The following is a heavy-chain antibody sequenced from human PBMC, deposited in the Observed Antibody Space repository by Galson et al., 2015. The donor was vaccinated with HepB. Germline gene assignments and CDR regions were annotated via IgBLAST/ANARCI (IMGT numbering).Heavy chain of an antibody. Sequence: SVKVSCKASGYTFTSYGISWVRQAPGQGLEWMGWISAYNGNTNYAQKLQGRVTMTTDTSTSTAYMELRSLRSDDTAVYYCASSGLRGSSAGRFVYWGQGTLVTVSS. J-gene: IGHJ4*02. D-gene: IGHD6-13*01. V-gene: IGHV1-18*01. CDR1: GYTFTSYG. CDR2: ISAYNGNT. CDR3: ASSGLRGSSAGRFVY.